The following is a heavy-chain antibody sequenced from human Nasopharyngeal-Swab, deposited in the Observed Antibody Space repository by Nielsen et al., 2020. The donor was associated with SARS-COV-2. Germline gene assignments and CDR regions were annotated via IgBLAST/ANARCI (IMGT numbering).Heavy chain of an antibody. CDR3: AKTIAARQLDAFDI. D-gene: IGHD6-6*01. V-gene: IGHV3-66*01. CDR1: GFTFSDYY. Sequence: GESLKISCAASGFTFSDYYMSWVRQAPGKGLEWVSVIYSGGSTYYADSVKGRFTISRDNSKNTLYLQMNSLRAEDTAVYYCAKTIAARQLDAFDIWGQGTMVIVSS. CDR2: IYSGGST. J-gene: IGHJ3*02.